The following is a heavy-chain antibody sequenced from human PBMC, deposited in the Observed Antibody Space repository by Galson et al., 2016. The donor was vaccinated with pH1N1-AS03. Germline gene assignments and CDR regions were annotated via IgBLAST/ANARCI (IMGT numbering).Heavy chain of an antibody. J-gene: IGHJ4*02. V-gene: IGHV3-30*02. Sequence: SLRLSCAASGFTFSSYGMHWVRQAPGKGLEWVAIIRYDGINKYYADSVKGRFTISRDNSKNTLYLQMNSLRAEDTAVYYCAKWASGYSSGWYYFDYWGQGTLVTVSS. CDR2: IRYDGINK. CDR3: AKWASGYSSGWYYFDY. D-gene: IGHD6-19*01. CDR1: GFTFSSYG.